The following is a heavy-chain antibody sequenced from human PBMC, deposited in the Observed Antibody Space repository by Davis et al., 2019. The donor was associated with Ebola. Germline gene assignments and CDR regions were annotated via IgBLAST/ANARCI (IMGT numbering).Heavy chain of an antibody. CDR3: ARRHYYDGNWYFDL. V-gene: IGHV4-59*08. CDR2: GFYSGTT. J-gene: IGHJ2*01. CDR1: GVSIDNHY. Sequence: MPSETLSLTCTVSGVSIDNHYWSWMRQSPGKGLEWIGYGFYSGTTNYNPSLKSRVTISGDTSKNQFSLKLSSVTAADTAVYYCARRHYYDGNWYFDLWGRGTLVTVSS. D-gene: IGHD3-22*01.